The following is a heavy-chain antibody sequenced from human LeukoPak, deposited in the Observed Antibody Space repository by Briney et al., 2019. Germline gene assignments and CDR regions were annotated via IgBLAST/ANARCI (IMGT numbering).Heavy chain of an antibody. CDR1: GGSFSGYY. Sequence: PSETLSLTCAVYGGSFSGYYWSWIRQPPGKGLEWIGEINHSGSTNYNPSLKSRVTISVDTSKNQFSLKLSSVTAADTAVYYCARLLYGSGSYYPYYYYYYMDVWGKGTTVTISS. D-gene: IGHD3-10*01. CDR2: INHSGST. V-gene: IGHV4-34*01. J-gene: IGHJ6*03. CDR3: ARLLYGSGSYYPYYYYYYMDV.